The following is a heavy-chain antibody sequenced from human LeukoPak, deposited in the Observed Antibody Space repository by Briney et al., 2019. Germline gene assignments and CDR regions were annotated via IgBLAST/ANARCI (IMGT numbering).Heavy chain of an antibody. CDR3: ARVYSSGWDSDY. V-gene: IGHV1-46*01. J-gene: IGHJ4*02. CDR2: INPSGGSS. CDR1: GYTFTSYY. D-gene: IGHD6-19*01. Sequence: ASVKVSCKASGYTFTSYYMHWVRQAPGQGLEWMGIINPSGGSSSYAQKFQGRVTMTRDTSTSTVYMELSSLRSEDTAVYYCARVYSSGWDSDYWGQGTLVTVSS.